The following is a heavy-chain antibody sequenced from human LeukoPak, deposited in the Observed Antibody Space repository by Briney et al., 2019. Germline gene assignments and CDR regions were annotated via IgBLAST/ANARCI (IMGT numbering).Heavy chain of an antibody. Sequence: ASVKVSCKASGYTFTSYGISWVRQALGQGLEWMGWISAYNGNTNYAQKLQGRVTMTTDTSTSTAYMELRSLRSDDTAVYYCARGQYYYDSSGYEYWGQGTLVTVSS. J-gene: IGHJ4*02. CDR2: ISAYNGNT. V-gene: IGHV1-18*01. D-gene: IGHD3-22*01. CDR1: GYTFTSYG. CDR3: ARGQYYYDSSGYEY.